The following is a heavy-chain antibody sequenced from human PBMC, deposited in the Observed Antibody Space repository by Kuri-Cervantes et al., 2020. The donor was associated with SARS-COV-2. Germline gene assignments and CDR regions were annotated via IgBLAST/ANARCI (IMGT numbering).Heavy chain of an antibody. V-gene: IGHV1-18*04. J-gene: IGHJ6*02. D-gene: IGHD1-7*01. CDR2: ISTYSGDT. Sequence: ASVKVSCKASGYTFTGYYMHWVRQAPGRGLEWMGWISTYSGDTIYPQKIQGRVTITTDTSTSTAYMDLRGLRSDDTAVYYCARDSATGTRWGDLNGMDVWGQGTTVTVSS. CDR1: GYTFTGYY. CDR3: ARDSATGTRWGDLNGMDV.